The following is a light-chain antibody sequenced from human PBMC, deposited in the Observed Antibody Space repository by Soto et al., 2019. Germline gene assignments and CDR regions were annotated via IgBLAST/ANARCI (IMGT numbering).Light chain of an antibody. CDR2: GAS. V-gene: IGKV3-15*01. CDR1: QSVSSN. CDR3: QQYNDWRT. Sequence: EIVMTQSPATLSVSPGERATLSCRASQSVSSNLAWYQQKPGQAPRLLMYGASTRATGIPVRFSGSGSGTEFTLTISSLHSEDFAVYYCQQYNDWRTFGQVTKV. J-gene: IGKJ1*01.